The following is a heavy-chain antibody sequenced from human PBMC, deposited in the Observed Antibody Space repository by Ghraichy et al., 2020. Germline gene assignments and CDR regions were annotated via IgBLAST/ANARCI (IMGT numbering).Heavy chain of an antibody. Sequence: GGSLRLSCAASGFTVSSNYMSWVRQAPGKGLEWVSVIYSGGSTYYADSVKGRFTISRDNSKNTLYLQMNSLRAEDTAVYYCARVSYYYYYMDVWGKGTTVTVSS. CDR2: IYSGGST. V-gene: IGHV3-53*01. CDR3: ARVSYYYYYMDV. CDR1: GFTVSSNY. J-gene: IGHJ6*03.